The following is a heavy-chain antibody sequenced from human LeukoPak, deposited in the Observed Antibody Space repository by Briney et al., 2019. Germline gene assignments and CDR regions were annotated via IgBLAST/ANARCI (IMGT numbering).Heavy chain of an antibody. CDR3: ARDFPSLTASDY. V-gene: IGHV3-66*01. Sequence: GGSLRLSCAASGFTVSTNYMTWVRQAPGKGLEWVSVIYSGGTTFYADSVKGRFTISRDSSKNTLYLEMNSLRAEDTAVYYRARDFPSLTASDYWGQGTLVTVSS. CDR1: GFTVSTNY. D-gene: IGHD2-21*02. CDR2: IYSGGTT. J-gene: IGHJ4*02.